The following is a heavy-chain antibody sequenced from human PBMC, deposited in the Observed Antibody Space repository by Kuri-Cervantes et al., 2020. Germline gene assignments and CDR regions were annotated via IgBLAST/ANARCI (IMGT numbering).Heavy chain of an antibody. CDR2: INPNSGGT. J-gene: IGHJ6*03. CDR3: ARDLRKGTWIQLWSTDYYHMDV. V-gene: IGHV1-2*02. CDR1: GYIFSDYG. Sequence: ASVKVSCKASGYIFSDYGISWVRQAPGQGLEWMGWINPNSGGTNYAQKFQGRVTMTRDTSISTAYMELSSLRSEDTAVYYCARDLRKGTWIQLWSTDYYHMDVWGKGTTVTVSS. D-gene: IGHD5-18*01.